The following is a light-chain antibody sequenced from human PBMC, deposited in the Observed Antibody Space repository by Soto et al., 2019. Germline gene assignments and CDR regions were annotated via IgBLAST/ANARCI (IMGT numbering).Light chain of an antibody. CDR1: QSVSSY. V-gene: IGKV3-15*01. CDR2: GAS. CDR3: QQYYDWPIT. J-gene: IGKJ5*01. Sequence: VTQSPTTLSSSPGERATLSCRASQSVSSYLAWYQQKPGQAPRLLIYGASTRATGIPARFSGSGSGTEFTLTISSLQSEDFAVYYCQQYYDWPITSGEGTLPEIK.